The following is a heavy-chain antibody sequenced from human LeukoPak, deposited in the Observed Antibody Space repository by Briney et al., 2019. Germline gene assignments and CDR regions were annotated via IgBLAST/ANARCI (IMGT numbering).Heavy chain of an antibody. CDR1: GFTFSSYG. D-gene: IGHD3-9*01. Sequence: PGGSLRLSCAASGFTFSSYGMSWVRQAPGKGLEWVSAISGSGGSTYYADSVKGRFTISRDNSKNTLYLQMNSLRAEDTAVYYCAKDRLRVLRYFDWLSHWGQGTLVTVSS. V-gene: IGHV3-23*01. CDR3: AKDRLRVLRYFDWLSH. J-gene: IGHJ4*02. CDR2: ISGSGGST.